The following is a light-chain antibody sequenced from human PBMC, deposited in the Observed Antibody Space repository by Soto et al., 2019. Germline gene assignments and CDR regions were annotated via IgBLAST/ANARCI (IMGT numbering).Light chain of an antibody. CDR3: GSYTSTYVRI. J-gene: IGLJ1*01. CDR1: SSDVGRYNY. Sequence: QSVLTQPASVSGSPGQSITISCTGTSSDVGRYNYVSWYQQYPGRAPKLIIYEVTNRPSGVSDRFSGSKSGNVASLTISGLQAADEADYSCGSYTSTYVRIFGTGTKVTVL. V-gene: IGLV2-14*01. CDR2: EVT.